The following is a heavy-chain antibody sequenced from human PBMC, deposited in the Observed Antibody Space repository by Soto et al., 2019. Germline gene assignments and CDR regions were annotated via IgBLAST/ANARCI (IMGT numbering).Heavy chain of an antibody. CDR2: ISAYNGNT. CDR1: GYTFTSYG. CDR3: ARDGTFSTAAMWDY. D-gene: IGHD2-2*01. V-gene: IGHV1-18*01. Sequence: ASVKVSCKASGYTFTSYGISWVRQAPGQGLEWMGWISAYNGNTNYAQKLQGRVTMTTDISTSTAYMELRSLRSDDTAVYYCARDGTFSTAAMWDYWGQGTLVTVSS. J-gene: IGHJ4*02.